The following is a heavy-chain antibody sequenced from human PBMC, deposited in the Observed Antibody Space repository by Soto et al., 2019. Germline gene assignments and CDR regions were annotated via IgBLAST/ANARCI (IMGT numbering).Heavy chain of an antibody. CDR2: ISYDGSNK. J-gene: IGHJ5*02. D-gene: IGHD1-26*01. CDR1: GFSFSSYG. Sequence: QVQLVESGGGVVQPGRSLRLSCAASGFSFSSYGMHWVRQAPGKGLEWVALISYDGSNKFYADSVKGRFTISRDNSKNTRDLQVNSLRAEDTAVYYCAKDLFSGGSYPNWFDPWGQGTLVTVSS. CDR3: AKDLFSGGSYPNWFDP. V-gene: IGHV3-30*18.